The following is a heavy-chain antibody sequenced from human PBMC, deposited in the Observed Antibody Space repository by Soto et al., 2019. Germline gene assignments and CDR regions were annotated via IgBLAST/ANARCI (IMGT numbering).Heavy chain of an antibody. CDR2: IYYSGST. D-gene: IGHD6-19*01. Sequence: XATLSLTCTVSGGSISSYYWSWIRQPPGKGLEWIGYIYYSGSTNYNPSLKSRVTISVDTSKNQFSLKLSSVTAADTAVYYCARDSSSGWFDWFDPWGQGTLVTVSS. V-gene: IGHV4-59*01. J-gene: IGHJ5*02. CDR3: ARDSSSGWFDWFDP. CDR1: GGSISSYY.